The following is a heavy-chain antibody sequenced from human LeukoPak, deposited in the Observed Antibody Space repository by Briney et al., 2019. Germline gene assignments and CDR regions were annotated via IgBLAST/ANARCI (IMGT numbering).Heavy chain of an antibody. Sequence: PGGSLRLPCAASGFTFSSYSMNWVRQAPGKGLEWVSSISSSSYIYYADSVKGRFTISRDNAKNSLYLQMNSLRAEDTAVYYCARGPYYYDSSGSHHLDIWGQGTMVTVSS. D-gene: IGHD3-22*01. J-gene: IGHJ3*02. CDR1: GFTFSSYS. V-gene: IGHV3-21*01. CDR2: ISSSSYI. CDR3: ARGPYYYDSSGSHHLDI.